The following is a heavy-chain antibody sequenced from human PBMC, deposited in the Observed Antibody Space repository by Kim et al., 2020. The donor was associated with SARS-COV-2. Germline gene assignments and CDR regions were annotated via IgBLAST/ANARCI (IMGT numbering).Heavy chain of an antibody. D-gene: IGHD1-1*01. J-gene: IGHJ5*02. CDR3: AREEQP. V-gene: IGHV1-8*01. Sequence: PNSGNTGYAQKFQGRVTMTRNTSISTAYMELSSLRSEDTAVYYCAREEQPWGQGTLVTVSS. CDR2: PNSGNT.